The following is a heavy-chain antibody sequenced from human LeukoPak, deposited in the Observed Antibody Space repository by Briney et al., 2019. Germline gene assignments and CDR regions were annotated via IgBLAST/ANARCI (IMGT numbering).Heavy chain of an antibody. V-gene: IGHV3-7*01. CDR3: ARARMSSRSFDY. CDR1: GFTFTTYW. CDR2: IKQDGSEK. Sequence: GGSLRLSCAASGFTFTTYWMSWVRQAPGKGLEWVANIKQDGSEKYYVDSVKGRFTISRDNAKNSLYLQMNSLRAEDTAVYYCARARMSSRSFDYWGQGTLVTVSS. D-gene: IGHD6-13*01. J-gene: IGHJ4*02.